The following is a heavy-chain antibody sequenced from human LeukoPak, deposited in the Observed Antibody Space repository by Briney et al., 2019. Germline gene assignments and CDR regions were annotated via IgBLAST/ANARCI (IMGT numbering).Heavy chain of an antibody. Sequence: GGSLRLSCAASGFTVSSNYMSWVRQAPGKGLEWVSVIYSGGSTYYADSVKGRFTISRDNSKNTLYLQMNSLRAEDTAVYYCAREGAVYGDYVGDAFDIWGQGTMSPSLQ. V-gene: IGHV3-66*01. CDR1: GFTVSSNY. CDR2: IYSGGST. D-gene: IGHD4-17*01. CDR3: AREGAVYGDYVGDAFDI. J-gene: IGHJ3*02.